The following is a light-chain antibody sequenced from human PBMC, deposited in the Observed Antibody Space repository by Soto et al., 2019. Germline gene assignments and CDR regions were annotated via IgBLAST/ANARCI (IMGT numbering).Light chain of an antibody. CDR1: QSVSSSY. CDR3: QQYGNSRWT. CDR2: GAS. V-gene: IGKV3-20*01. J-gene: IGKJ1*01. Sequence: EVVLTQSPVTLSLFPGERATLSCRASQSVSSSYLAWYQQKPGQAPRLLIFGASSRATGIPDRFSGSGSGTDFILTISRLEPEDFAVYYCQQYGNSRWTFGQGTKVDIK.